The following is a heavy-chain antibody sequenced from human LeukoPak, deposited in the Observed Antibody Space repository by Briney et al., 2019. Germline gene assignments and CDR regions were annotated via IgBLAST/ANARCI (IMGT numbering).Heavy chain of an antibody. D-gene: IGHD3-9*01. CDR2: ISSSSSTI. V-gene: IGHV3-48*04. J-gene: IGHJ4*02. Sequence: GALRLFRASSWITLQRCYMNLVRQASGEGLGVGSLISSSSSTIYYADSVKGRFTISRDNAKNSLYLQMNSLRAEDTAVYYCAGNSILTGYYLFDYWGQGTLVTVSS. CDR3: AGNSILTGYYLFDY. CDR1: ITLQRCY.